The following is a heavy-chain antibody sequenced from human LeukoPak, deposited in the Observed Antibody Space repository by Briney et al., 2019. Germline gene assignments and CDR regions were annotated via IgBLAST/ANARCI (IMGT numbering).Heavy chain of an antibody. D-gene: IGHD6-19*01. CDR3: TRGYSSGWSLDPPVY. CDR1: GFPFSNAW. V-gene: IGHV3-7*03. CDR2: INKDGGEK. J-gene: IGHJ4*02. Sequence: GGSLRLSCAVFGPGFPFSNAWMSWVRQAPGKGLEWVANINKDGGEKYYVDPVKGRFTISRDNAKNSLYLQMNSLKTEDTAVYYCTRGYSSGWSLDPPVYWGQGTLVTVSS.